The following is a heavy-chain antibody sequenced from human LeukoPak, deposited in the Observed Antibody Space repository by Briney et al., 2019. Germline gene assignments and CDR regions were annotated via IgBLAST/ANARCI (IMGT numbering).Heavy chain of an antibody. J-gene: IGHJ4*02. V-gene: IGHV3-30*04. CDR1: GFSFSDHS. D-gene: IGHD1-7*01. Sequence: GGSLRLSCAASGFSFSDHSMHWVRQAPGKGLEWVTVISYDGSDKFYTDSVKGRFLISRDNSKNTLYLQMSSLKTEDTAVYYCTSGPLTGTANYWGQGTLVTVSS. CDR2: ISYDGSDK. CDR3: TSGPLTGTANY.